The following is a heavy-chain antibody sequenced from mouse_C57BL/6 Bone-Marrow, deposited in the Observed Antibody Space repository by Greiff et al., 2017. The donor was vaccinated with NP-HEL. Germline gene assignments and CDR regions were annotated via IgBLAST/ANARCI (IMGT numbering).Heavy chain of an antibody. J-gene: IGHJ2*01. CDR3: ARSKAYYSNYLDY. D-gene: IGHD2-5*01. CDR2: IYPRSGNT. CDR1: GYTFTSYG. V-gene: IGHV1-81*01. Sequence: VQLQESGAELARPGASVKLSCKASGYTFTSYGISWVKQRTGQGLEWIGEIYPRSGNTYYNEKFKGKATLTADKSSSTAYMELRSLTSEDSAVYFCARSKAYYSNYLDYWGQGTTLTVSS.